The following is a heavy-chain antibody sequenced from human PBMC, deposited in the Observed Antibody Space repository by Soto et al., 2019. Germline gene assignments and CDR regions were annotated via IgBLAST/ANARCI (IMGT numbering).Heavy chain of an antibody. CDR1: GFTFSSYG. D-gene: IGHD6-6*01. CDR2: ISYDGSNK. J-gene: IGHJ6*03. CDR3: AKDGLIAAQFEFSYYYYYMDV. Sequence: GGSLRLSCAASGFTFSSYGMHWVRQAPGKGLEWVAVISYDGSNKYYADSVKGRFTISRDNSKNTLYLQMNSLRAEDTAVYYCAKDGLIAAQFEFSYYYYYMDVWGKGTTVTVSS. V-gene: IGHV3-30*18.